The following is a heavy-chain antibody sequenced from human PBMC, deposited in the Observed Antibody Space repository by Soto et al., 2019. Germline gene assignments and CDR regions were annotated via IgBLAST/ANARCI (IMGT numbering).Heavy chain of an antibody. J-gene: IGHJ6*02. Sequence: SETLSLTCTVSGGSISSSSYYWGWIRQPPGKGLEWIGSIYYSGSTYYNPSLKSRVTISVDTSKNQFSLKLSSVTAADTAVYYCARDSTYDAWVGYFYYGMDVWGQGTTVTVSS. D-gene: IGHD4-4*01. CDR3: ARDSTYDAWVGYFYYGMDV. V-gene: IGHV4-39*02. CDR1: GGSISSSSYY. CDR2: IYYSGST.